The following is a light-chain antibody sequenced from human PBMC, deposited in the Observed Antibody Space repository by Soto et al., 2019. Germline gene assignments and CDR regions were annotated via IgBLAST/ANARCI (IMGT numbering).Light chain of an antibody. CDR2: EVS. J-gene: IGLJ3*02. V-gene: IGLV2-14*01. CDR3: SSYTSSSTPWV. CDR1: SSDVGGYNY. Sequence: QSALTQPASVSGSPGQSITISCTGTSSDVGGYNYVSWYQQHPGKAPKLMIYEVSNRPSGVSHRFSGSKSGNTASLTISGLQAEDEADYYCSSYTSSSTPWVFGVGTKLTGL.